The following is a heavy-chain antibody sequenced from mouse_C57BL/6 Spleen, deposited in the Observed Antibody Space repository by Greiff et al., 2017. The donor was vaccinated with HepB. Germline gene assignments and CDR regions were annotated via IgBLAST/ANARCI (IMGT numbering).Heavy chain of an antibody. D-gene: IGHD2-4*01. Sequence: QVQLQQPGAELVKPGASVKLSCKASGYTFPSYWMHWVKQGPGQGLGWIGMIHPNSGSTNYNEKFKSKATLTVDKSSSTAYMQLSSLTSEDSAVYYCARLYDYDVYYYAMDYWGQGTSVTVSS. CDR1: GYTFPSYW. J-gene: IGHJ4*01. CDR3: ARLYDYDVYYYAMDY. V-gene: IGHV1-64*01. CDR2: IHPNSGST.